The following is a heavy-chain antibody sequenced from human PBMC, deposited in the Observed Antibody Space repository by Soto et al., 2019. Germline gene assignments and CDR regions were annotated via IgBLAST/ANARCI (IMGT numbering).Heavy chain of an antibody. J-gene: IGHJ6*02. CDR2: ISSNGGST. D-gene: IGHD6-19*01. CDR3: VKDQSIAVAGPHYYYGMDV. CDR1: GFTFNTYA. V-gene: IGHV3-64D*06. Sequence: GGSLRLSCSASGFTFNTYAMHWVRQAPGKGLEYVSAISSNGGSTYYADSVKGRFSISRDNSKNTLYLQMSSLRAEDTAVYYCVKDQSIAVAGPHYYYGMDVWGQGTTVTVSS.